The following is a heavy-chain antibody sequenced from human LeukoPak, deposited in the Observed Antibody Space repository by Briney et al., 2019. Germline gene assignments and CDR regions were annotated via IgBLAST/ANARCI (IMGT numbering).Heavy chain of an antibody. V-gene: IGHV3-23*01. CDR1: GFTFSNYA. J-gene: IGHJ4*02. CDR3: AKGGGPYHLPTDY. Sequence: GGSLRLSCAASGFTFSNYAMNWVRQGPGKGLEWVSAITSAGNTYYADSVKGRFTISRDSSKNTLYLQMNSLRSEDTAVYYCAKGGGPYHLPTDYWGQGTLVTVSS. CDR2: ITSAGNT. D-gene: IGHD2-2*01.